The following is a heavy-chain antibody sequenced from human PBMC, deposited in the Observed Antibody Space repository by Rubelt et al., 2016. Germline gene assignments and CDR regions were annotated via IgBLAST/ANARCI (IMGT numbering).Heavy chain of an antibody. CDR2: INQDGSEQ. D-gene: IGHD4-11*01. Sequence: QVQESGPGLVKPSETLSLTCTVSDDSINSDSFYWGWVRRPPGKGLEWVANINQDGSEQQYVDSIKGRFTISRDNAKNSLFLQVNSLRVEDTAVYYCARDLGTYTNYAAHWGRGTLVTVSS. CDR3: ARDLGTYTNYAAH. CDR1: DDSINSDS. V-gene: IGHV3-7*01. J-gene: IGHJ4*02.